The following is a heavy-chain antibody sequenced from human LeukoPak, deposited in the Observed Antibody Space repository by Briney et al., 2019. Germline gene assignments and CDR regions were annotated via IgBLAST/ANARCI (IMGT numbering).Heavy chain of an antibody. CDR3: ARVLLRS. CDR1: GYTFTGNY. J-gene: IGHJ5*02. Sequence: GASVKVSCKASGYTFTGNYMHWRRQAPGQGLEWIGWINPNTGGTNHAPKFQGRVIMTRATSIRTAYMELSRLRSDDTAVYYCARVLLRSWGQGTLVTVSS. CDR2: INPNTGGT. V-gene: IGHV1-2*02. D-gene: IGHD4-17*01.